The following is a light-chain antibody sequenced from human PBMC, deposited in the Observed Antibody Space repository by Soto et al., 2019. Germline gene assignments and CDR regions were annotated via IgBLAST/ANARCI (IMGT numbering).Light chain of an antibody. J-gene: IGLJ1*01. V-gene: IGLV2-14*01. CDR3: SSYTSTSTLI. CDR2: EVS. CDR1: SSDVGGYNY. Sequence: QSVLTQPASVSGSPGQSITISCTGTSSDVGGYNYVSWYQQHPGKAPKLMIYEVSNRPSGVSNRFSRSKFGNTASLTISGLQAEDEADYYCSSYTSTSTLIFGIGTKVTVL.